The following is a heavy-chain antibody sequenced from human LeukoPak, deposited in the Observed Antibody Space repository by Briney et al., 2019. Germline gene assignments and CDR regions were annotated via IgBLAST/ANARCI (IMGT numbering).Heavy chain of an antibody. CDR1: GGYISSYY. CDR2: IYTGGST. V-gene: IGHV4-4*07. Sequence: PSETLSLTCTVSGGYISSYYWSWIRQPAGKGLELIGRIYTGGSTAYNPSLKSRVTMSVDTSKNKFSLKLSSVTAAETAVYYCARETGYYGSGSGIDYWGQGTLVTVSS. J-gene: IGHJ4*02. CDR3: ARETGYYGSGSGIDY. D-gene: IGHD3-10*01.